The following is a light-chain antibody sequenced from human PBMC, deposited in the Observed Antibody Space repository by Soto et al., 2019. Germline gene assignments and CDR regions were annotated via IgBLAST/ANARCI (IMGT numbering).Light chain of an antibody. CDR3: SSYAGSNKSV. CDR1: SSDVGDYNY. Sequence: QSVLTQPASVSGSPGQSITISCTGTSSDVGDYNYVSWYQQHPGKVPQLMIYEVSNRPSGVPDRFSGSKSGNTASLTVSGLQPEDEADYYCSSYAGSNKSVFGTGTKVTVL. CDR2: EVS. J-gene: IGLJ1*01. V-gene: IGLV2-8*01.